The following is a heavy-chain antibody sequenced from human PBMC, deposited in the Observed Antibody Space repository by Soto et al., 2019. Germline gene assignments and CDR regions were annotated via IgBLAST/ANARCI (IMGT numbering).Heavy chain of an antibody. CDR1: GGSFSSYY. D-gene: IGHD5-12*01. V-gene: IGHV4-59*08. J-gene: IGHJ4*02. CDR3: ARQVTGYDRRFDY. Sequence: SETLSLTCAVSGGSFSSYYWSWIRQPPGKGLEWIGYIYYSGSSNYNPSLRSRVTMSVDTSKNQFSLRLSSVTAADTAVYYCARQVTGYDRRFDYWGQGTLVTVSS. CDR2: IYYSGSS.